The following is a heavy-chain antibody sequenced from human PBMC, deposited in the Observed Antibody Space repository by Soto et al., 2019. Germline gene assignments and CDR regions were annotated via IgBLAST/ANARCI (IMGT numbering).Heavy chain of an antibody. D-gene: IGHD6-13*01. J-gene: IGHJ6*02. V-gene: IGHV3-23*01. CDR3: AKDGAAAGFWTNWGPEKQNYGMDV. CDR1: GFTFSSYA. Sequence: PGGSRRLSCAASGFTFSSYAMSWVRQAPGKGLEWVSAISGSGGSTYYADYVKGRFTISRYNSKNTLYLQMNSLRAEDTAVYYCAKDGAAAGFWTNWGPEKQNYGMDVWGQGTTVTVSS. CDR2: ISGSGGST.